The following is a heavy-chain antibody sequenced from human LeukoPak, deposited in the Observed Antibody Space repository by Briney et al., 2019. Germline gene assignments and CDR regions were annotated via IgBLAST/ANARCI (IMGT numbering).Heavy chain of an antibody. D-gene: IGHD1-1*01. V-gene: IGHV4-59*08. Sequence: SETLSLTCTVSGGSISSYYWSWIRQPPGKGLEWIGYIYYSGSTNYNPSLKSRVTISVDTSKNQFSPKLSSVTAADTAVYYCARNDGYFDYWGQGTLVTVSS. CDR1: GGSISSYY. CDR2: IYYSGST. CDR3: ARNDGYFDY. J-gene: IGHJ4*02.